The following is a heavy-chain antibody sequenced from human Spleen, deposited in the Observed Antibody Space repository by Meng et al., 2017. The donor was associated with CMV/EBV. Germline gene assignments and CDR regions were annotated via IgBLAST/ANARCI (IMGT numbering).Heavy chain of an antibody. J-gene: IGHJ3*02. V-gene: IGHV5-51*01. Sequence: GGSLRLSCKGSGYSFNTYWIGWVRQMPGKGLEWMGIIYPGDSDTRYSPSFQGQVTISVDKSISTAYLQWSSLKASDTAMYYCARRRGSSSSRAFDIWGQGTMVTVSS. D-gene: IGHD6-6*01. CDR2: IYPGDSDT. CDR1: GYSFNTYW. CDR3: ARRRGSSSSRAFDI.